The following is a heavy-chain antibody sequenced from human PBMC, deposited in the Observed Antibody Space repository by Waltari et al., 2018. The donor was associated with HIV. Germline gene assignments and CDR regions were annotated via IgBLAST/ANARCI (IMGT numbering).Heavy chain of an antibody. J-gene: IGHJ3*02. Sequence: QVQLVQSGAEVKKPGASVKVSCKASGYTFTNYYIHWVRQAPGQGLEWMARINPSGGSTRHAQKFQGRVSMTMDTSTSTVYMELSSLRSEDTAVYYCARDKAVGIITSVFNMWGQGTMVIVSS. D-gene: IGHD3-3*01. CDR3: ARDKAVGIITSVFNM. CDR1: GYTFTNYY. CDR2: INPSGGST. V-gene: IGHV1-46*01.